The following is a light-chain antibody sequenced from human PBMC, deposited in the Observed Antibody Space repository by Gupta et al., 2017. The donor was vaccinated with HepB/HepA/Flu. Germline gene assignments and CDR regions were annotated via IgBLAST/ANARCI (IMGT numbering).Light chain of an antibody. V-gene: IGLV2-14*03. CDR2: DGS. CDR3: SSYTSSSTRVV. J-gene: IGLJ2*01. Sequence: QSALTQPASVSGSPGQSITISCTGTSSDVGGYNYVSWYQQHPGKAPKLMIYDGSNRPSGGSNRFSGSKSGNTASLTISGLQAEDEADYYCSSYTSSSTRVVFGGGTKLTVL. CDR1: SSDVGGYNY.